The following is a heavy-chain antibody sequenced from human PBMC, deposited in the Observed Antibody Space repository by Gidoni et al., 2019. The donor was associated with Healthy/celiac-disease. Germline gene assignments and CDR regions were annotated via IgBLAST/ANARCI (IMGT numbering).Heavy chain of an antibody. CDR2: IYYSGST. CDR1: VAPLSSYY. D-gene: IGHD6-13*01. J-gene: IGHJ5*02. V-gene: IGHV4-59*08. Sequence: QVQLQESGPGLGKPSETLSPNSPDPVAPLSSYYWSWIRQPPGKGLEWIGYIYYSGSTNYNPSLKSRVTISVDTSKNQFSLKLSSVTAADTAVYYCARVVAAAAPGWFDPWGQGTLVTVSS. CDR3: ARVVAAAAPGWFDP.